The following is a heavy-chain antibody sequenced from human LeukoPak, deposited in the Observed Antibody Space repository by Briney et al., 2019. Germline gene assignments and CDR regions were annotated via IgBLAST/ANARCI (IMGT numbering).Heavy chain of an antibody. CDR2: INPNSGGT. V-gene: IGHV1-2*02. CDR3: ARDVGCSDTTCFYYMDV. Sequence: GASVKVSCKASGYTFTGYYMHWVRQAPGQGLEWMGWINPNSGGTNYAQKFQGRVTMTRDTSISTAYMELSRLRSDDTAVYYCARDVGCSDTTCFYYMDVWGKGTTVTVSS. J-gene: IGHJ6*03. CDR1: GYTFTGYY. D-gene: IGHD2-2*01.